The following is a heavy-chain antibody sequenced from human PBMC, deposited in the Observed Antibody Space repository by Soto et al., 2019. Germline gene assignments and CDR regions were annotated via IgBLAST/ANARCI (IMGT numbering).Heavy chain of an antibody. CDR2: IKSKTDGGTT. Sequence: GGSLRLSCAASAFTFSTARMSWVRQAPGKGLDCVGRIKSKTDGGTTDYAASVKGRFTISRDNSKNTLYLEMNSLTAEDTAVYYCAKDGRGVIAYYFDRWGQGTLVTVSS. J-gene: IGHJ4*01. V-gene: IGHV3-15*01. CDR1: AFTFSTAR. CDR3: AKDGRGVIAYYFDR. D-gene: IGHD3-22*01.